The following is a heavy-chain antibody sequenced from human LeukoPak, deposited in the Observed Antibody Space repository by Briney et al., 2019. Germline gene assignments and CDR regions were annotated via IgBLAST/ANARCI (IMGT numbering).Heavy chain of an antibody. Sequence: GGSLRLSCVASEFMFIKYGMSWVRQPPGKGLEGVSVISGSGGSTYYADSVKGRFTISRDNSKNTLYLQMNSLRAEDTAVYYCAKGTLYCGGNCYSPYYYGMDVWGQGTTVTVSS. CDR2: ISGSGGST. CDR3: AKGTLYCGGNCYSPYYYGMDV. J-gene: IGHJ6*02. D-gene: IGHD2-21*02. V-gene: IGHV3-23*01. CDR1: EFMFIKYG.